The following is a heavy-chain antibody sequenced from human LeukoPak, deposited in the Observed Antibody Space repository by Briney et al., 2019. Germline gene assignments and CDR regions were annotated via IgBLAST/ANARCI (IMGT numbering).Heavy chain of an antibody. Sequence: QPGGSLRLSCAASGFTVSSNYMSWVRQAPGKELEWVSVIYSGGSTYYADSVKGRLTISRDNSKNTLYLQMNSLRAEDTAVYYCARARNGGDFDYWGQGTLVTVSS. D-gene: IGHD3-16*01. J-gene: IGHJ4*02. CDR1: GFTVSSNY. CDR2: IYSGGST. CDR3: ARARNGGDFDY. V-gene: IGHV3-53*01.